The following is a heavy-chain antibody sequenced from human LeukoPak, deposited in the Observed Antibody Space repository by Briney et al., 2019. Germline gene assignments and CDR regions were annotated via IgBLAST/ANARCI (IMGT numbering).Heavy chain of an antibody. J-gene: IGHJ5*02. CDR2: INHSGST. V-gene: IGHV4-34*01. Sequence: SETLSLTCAVYGGSFSGYYWSWIRQPPGKGLEWIGEINHSGSTNYNPSLKSRVTISVDTSKNQFSLKLSSVTAADTAVYYCARGRCSYGDNWFDPWGQGTLVTVSS. CDR1: GGSFSGYY. CDR3: ARGRCSYGDNWFDP. D-gene: IGHD5-18*01.